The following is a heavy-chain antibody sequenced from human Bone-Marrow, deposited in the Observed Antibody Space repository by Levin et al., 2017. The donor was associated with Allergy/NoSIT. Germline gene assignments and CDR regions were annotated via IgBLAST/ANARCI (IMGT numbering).Heavy chain of an antibody. V-gene: IGHV1-8*01. CDR2: MNPNSGNT. Sequence: ASVKVSCKASGYTFTSYDINWVRQATGQGLEWMGWMNPNSGNTGYAQKFQGRVTMTRNTSISTAYMELSSLRSEDTAVYYCARGYDFWSGYYMRPPDYWGQGTLVTVSS. D-gene: IGHD3-3*01. CDR1: GYTFTSYD. J-gene: IGHJ4*02. CDR3: ARGYDFWSGYYMRPPDY.